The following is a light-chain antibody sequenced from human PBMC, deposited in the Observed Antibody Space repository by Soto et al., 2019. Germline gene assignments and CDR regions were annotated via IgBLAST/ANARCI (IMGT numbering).Light chain of an antibody. J-gene: IGLJ3*02. CDR1: SSNIGAGYD. CDR3: QSYESSLSGWV. V-gene: IGLV1-40*01. Sequence: QLVLTQPPSVSGAPGQRVTISCTGSSSNIGAGYDVHWYQLLPGTAPKLLIYANNNRPSGVPDRFSGSKSGTSASLAITGLQAEDEADYYCQSYESSLSGWVFGGGTKLTVL. CDR2: ANN.